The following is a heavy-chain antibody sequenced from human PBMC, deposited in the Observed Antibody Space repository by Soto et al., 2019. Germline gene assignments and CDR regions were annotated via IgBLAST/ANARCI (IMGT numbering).Heavy chain of an antibody. CDR2: ISSSSYI. CDR3: ARETYYYGSGNLGY. D-gene: IGHD3-10*01. Sequence: EVQLVESGGGLVKPGGSLRLSCAASGFTFSSYSMNWVRQAPGKGLEWVSSISSSSYIYYADSVKGRFTISRDNAKNSLYLQMNSLRAEDTAVYYCARETYYYGSGNLGYWGQGTLVTVSS. CDR1: GFTFSSYS. V-gene: IGHV3-21*01. J-gene: IGHJ4*02.